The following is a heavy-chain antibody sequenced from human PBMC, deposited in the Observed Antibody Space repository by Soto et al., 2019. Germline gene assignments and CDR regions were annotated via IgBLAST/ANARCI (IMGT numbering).Heavy chain of an antibody. CDR3: ARVKPRYYGSGSYDYYYYYYMDV. CDR1: GYTFTSYD. D-gene: IGHD3-10*01. CDR2: MNPNSGNT. V-gene: IGHV1-8*01. J-gene: IGHJ6*03. Sequence: GASVKVSCKASGYTFTSYDINWVRQATGQGLEWMGWMNPNSGNTGYAQKFQGRVTMTRNTSISTAYMELSSLRSEDTAVYYCARVKPRYYGSGSYDYYYYYYMDVWGKGTTVTVSS.